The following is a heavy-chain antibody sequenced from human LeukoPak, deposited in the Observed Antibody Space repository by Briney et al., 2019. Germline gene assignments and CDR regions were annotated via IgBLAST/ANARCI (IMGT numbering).Heavy chain of an antibody. D-gene: IGHD3-22*01. CDR3: ARNVGYYQTIDY. V-gene: IGHV3-74*01. CDR2: INTDGSST. Sequence: GSLRLSCAASGFTFSSYWMHWVRQAPGKGLVWVSRINTDGSSTSYADSVKGRFTISRDNAKNTLYLQMNSLRAEDTAVYYCARNVGYYQTIDYWGQGTLVTVSS. CDR1: GFTFSSYW. J-gene: IGHJ4*02.